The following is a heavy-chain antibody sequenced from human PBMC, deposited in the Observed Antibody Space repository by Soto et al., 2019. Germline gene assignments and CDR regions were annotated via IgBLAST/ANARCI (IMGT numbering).Heavy chain of an antibody. CDR1: GFNFSNYG. Sequence: QVQLVESGGGVVQPGRSLRLSCAASGFNFSNYGMHWVRQAPGKGLEWVAIIWYDGNNKYYADSVKGRFTISRDNSKNTVYLQMNTLRAEDTAVYYCARGEPSQCWGQGPLVTVSS. J-gene: IGHJ4*02. V-gene: IGHV3-33*01. CDR2: IWYDGNNK. CDR3: ARGEPSQC.